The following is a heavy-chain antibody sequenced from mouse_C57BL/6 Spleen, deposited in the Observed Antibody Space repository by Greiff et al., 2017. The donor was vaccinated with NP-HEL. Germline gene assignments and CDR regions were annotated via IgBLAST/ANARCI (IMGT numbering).Heavy chain of an antibody. CDR2: IDPETGGN. CDR1: GYTFTDYE. V-gene: IGHV1-15*01. Sequence: VKLQESGAELVRPGASVTLSCKASGYTFTDYEMHWVKQTPVHGLEWIGAIDPETGGNAYNQKFKGKAILTADKSSSTAYMELLSLTSEDSAVYYCTSKHWYFDVWGTGTTVTVSS. CDR3: TSKHWYFDV. J-gene: IGHJ1*03.